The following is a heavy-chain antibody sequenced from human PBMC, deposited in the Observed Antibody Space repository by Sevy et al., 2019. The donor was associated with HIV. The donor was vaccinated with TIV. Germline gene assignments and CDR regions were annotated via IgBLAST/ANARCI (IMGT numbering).Heavy chain of an antibody. CDR1: DDSINSYY. D-gene: IGHD2-2*01. CDR3: AGGAVVIGTTATHVLDF. J-gene: IGHJ4*02. Sequence: SETLSLTCSVSDDSINSYYWSWIRQPPGKGLEWIGYIYNNIGSTSYNPSLTRRVTISVDTSKNQFSLKLTSVTAADTAVYYCAGGAVVIGTTATHVLDFWGLGSLVTVSS. V-gene: IGHV4-59*08. CDR2: IYNNIGST.